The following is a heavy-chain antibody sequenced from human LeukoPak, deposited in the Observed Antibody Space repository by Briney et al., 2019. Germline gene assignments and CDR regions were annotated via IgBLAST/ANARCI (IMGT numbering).Heavy chain of an antibody. CDR3: ARDSPLITMVRGNLNNWFDP. D-gene: IGHD3-10*01. CDR2: MNEDGSER. V-gene: IGHV3-7*01. CDR1: GFTFSKSW. J-gene: IGHJ5*02. Sequence: GGSLRLSCAASGFTFSKSWMSWVRQAPGKGLEWVANMNEDGSERDYVDSVKGRFTISRDNAKNSLYLQMNSLRAEDTAVYYCARDSPLITMVRGNLNNWFDPWGQGTLVTVSS.